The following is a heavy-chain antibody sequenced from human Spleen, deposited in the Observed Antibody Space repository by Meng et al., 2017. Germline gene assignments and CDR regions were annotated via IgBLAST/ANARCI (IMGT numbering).Heavy chain of an antibody. J-gene: IGHJ3*02. CDR2: VYSTGST. CDR3: ARLPTVTSTRDAFDI. D-gene: IGHD4-17*01. V-gene: IGHV4-61*02. CDR1: GGSISSGGYY. Sequence: SETLSLTCTVSGGSISSGGYYWSWIRQPAGKGLEWIGRVYSTGSTNYNPSLQSRVTISVDTSKNQFSLQLSSVTAADTAVYYCARLPTVTSTRDAFDIWGQGTLVTVSS.